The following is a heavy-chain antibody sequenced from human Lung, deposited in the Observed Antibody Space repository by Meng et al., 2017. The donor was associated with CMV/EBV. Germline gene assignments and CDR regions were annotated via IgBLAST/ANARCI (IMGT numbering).Heavy chain of an antibody. Sequence: SCXASGGTFSSYAISWVRQAPGQGLEWMGGIIPIFGTANYAQKFQGRVTITTDESTSTAYMELSSLRSEDTAVYYCARGSEESGYYYYYGMDVWGQGXTVTVSS. CDR2: IIPIFGTA. CDR1: GGTFSSYA. J-gene: IGHJ6*02. D-gene: IGHD3-3*01. V-gene: IGHV1-69*05. CDR3: ARGSEESGYYYYYGMDV.